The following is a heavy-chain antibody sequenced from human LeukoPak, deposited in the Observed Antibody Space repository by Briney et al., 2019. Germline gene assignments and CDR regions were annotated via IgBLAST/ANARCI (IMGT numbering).Heavy chain of an antibody. CDR3: AMTFASGSYYQSFDS. CDR2: INSDGRNT. D-gene: IGHD3-10*01. Sequence: GGSLRLSCAASGFTFSSSWMHWVRQAPGKGPVWVSSINSDGRNTTYADSVKGRFTVSRDNAKNTLFLQMNSLRAEDTAVYFCAMTFASGSYYQSFDSWGQGTLVTVSS. CDR1: GFTFSSSW. V-gene: IGHV3-74*01. J-gene: IGHJ4*02.